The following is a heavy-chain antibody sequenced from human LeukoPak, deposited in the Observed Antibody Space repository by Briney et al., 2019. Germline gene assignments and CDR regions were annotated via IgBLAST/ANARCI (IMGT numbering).Heavy chain of an antibody. V-gene: IGHV5-51*01. J-gene: IGHJ4*02. Sequence: HGESLKISCKGSGYSLTSYWIGWVRQMPGKGLEWMGIIYPGDSDTRYSPSFQGQVTISADKSISAAYLQWSSLKASDTAMYYCARHGMVGATGPVYWGQGTLVTVSS. CDR3: ARHGMVGATGPVY. CDR1: GYSLTSYW. CDR2: IYPGDSDT. D-gene: IGHD1-26*01.